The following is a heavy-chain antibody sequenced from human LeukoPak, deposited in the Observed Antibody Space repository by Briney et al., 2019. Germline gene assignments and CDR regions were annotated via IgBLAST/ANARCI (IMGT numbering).Heavy chain of an antibody. D-gene: IGHD5-24*01. J-gene: IGHJ4*02. V-gene: IGHV3-21*01. CDR2: ISSSSSYI. CDR3: ARDSVEGPVDY. Sequence: GGSLRPSCAASGFTFSSYSMNWVRQAPGKGLEWVSSISSSSSYIYYADSVKGRFTISRDNAKNSLYLQMNSLRAEDTAVYYCARDSVEGPVDYWGQGTLVTVSS. CDR1: GFTFSSYS.